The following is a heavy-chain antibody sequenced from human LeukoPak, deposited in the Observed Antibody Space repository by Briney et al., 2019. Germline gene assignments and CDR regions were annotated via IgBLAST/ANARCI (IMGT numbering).Heavy chain of an antibody. Sequence: PGGSLRLSCAASGFTFSSYSMNWVRQAPGKGLEWVSSISISGYIYYADSVKGRFTISRDNAKSSLYLQMNSLRAEDTAVYYCAGQYDILTGYPFDYWGQGTLVTVSS. CDR2: ISISGYI. J-gene: IGHJ4*02. D-gene: IGHD3-9*01. V-gene: IGHV3-21*01. CDR3: AGQYDILTGYPFDY. CDR1: GFTFSSYS.